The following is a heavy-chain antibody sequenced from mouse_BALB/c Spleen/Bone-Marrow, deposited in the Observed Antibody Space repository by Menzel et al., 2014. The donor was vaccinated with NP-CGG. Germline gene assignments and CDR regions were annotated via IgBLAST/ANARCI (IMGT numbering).Heavy chain of an antibody. CDR2: ISSGSNNI. CDR1: GFTFSTFG. J-gene: IGHJ4*01. Sequence: EVQLVESGGGLVQPGGSRKLSCAASGFTFSTFGMHWVRQAPEKRLEWVAYISSGSNNIYYADTMKGRFTISRDNPKNTLFLQMASLRSEDTTMYYCVRRGIIRYYGYDAMDYWGQGTSVTVSS. D-gene: IGHD1-2*01. CDR3: VRRGIIRYYGYDAMDY. V-gene: IGHV5-17*02.